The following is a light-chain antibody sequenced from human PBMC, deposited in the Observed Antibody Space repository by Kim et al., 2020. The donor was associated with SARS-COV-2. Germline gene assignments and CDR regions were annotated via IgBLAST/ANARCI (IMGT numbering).Light chain of an antibody. CDR3: NSRDSSGNHYV. Sequence: SRQTVRNTDQGDCLIRYYTSWYQNKPGRAPVLVIYGKNSRPSGIPDRFSGSSSGNTASLTITGAQAEDEADYYCNSRDSSGNHYVFGTGTKVTVL. V-gene: IGLV3-19*01. CDR1: CLIRYY. CDR2: GKN. J-gene: IGLJ1*01.